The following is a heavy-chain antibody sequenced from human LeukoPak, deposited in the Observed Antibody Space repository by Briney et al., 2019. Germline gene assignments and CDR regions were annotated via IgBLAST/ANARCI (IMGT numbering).Heavy chain of an antibody. CDR3: ARASYSYDINGWVPFDY. CDR2: TYTSGST. V-gene: IGHV4-61*02. D-gene: IGHD3-22*01. J-gene: IGHJ4*02. CDR1: GNSISSGDNY. Sequence: SQTLSLTCTVSGNSISSGDNYWSWIRQPAGKGLEWIGRTYTSGSTNYNPSLKSRVTISGDTSKNQFSLRLSSVTAADTAVYYCARASYSYDINGWVPFDYRGQGTLVTVSS.